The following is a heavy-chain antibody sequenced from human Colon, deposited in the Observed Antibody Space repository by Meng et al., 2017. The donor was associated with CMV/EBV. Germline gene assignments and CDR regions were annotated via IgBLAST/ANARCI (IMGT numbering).Heavy chain of an antibody. V-gene: IGHV3-21*01. CDR2: ISISSSFI. CDR1: GFNLNTYS. CDR3: ARGGSRSYFFDN. Sequence: GESLKISCAASGFNLNTYSMNWLRQAPGRGLEWVASISISSSFIYYADSVKGRFTISRDNAKNSPSLHMSSLRADDTAVYYCARGGSRSYFFDNWGQGTLVTVSS. J-gene: IGHJ4*02. D-gene: IGHD3-10*01.